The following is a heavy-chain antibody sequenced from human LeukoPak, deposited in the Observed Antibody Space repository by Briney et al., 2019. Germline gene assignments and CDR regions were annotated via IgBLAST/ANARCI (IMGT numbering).Heavy chain of an antibody. D-gene: IGHD3-10*01. CDR1: GFTFSSCD. CDR3: ARGRGWGTFDI. CDR2: IGTAGDT. V-gene: IGHV3-13*04. J-gene: IGHJ3*02. Sequence: PGGSLRLSCAASGFTFSSCDMHWVRQGTGKGLEWVPAIGTAGDTYYPGSVKGRFTTSRENAKNSLYLQMNSLRVGDTAVYYCARGRGWGTFDIWGQGTMVTVSS.